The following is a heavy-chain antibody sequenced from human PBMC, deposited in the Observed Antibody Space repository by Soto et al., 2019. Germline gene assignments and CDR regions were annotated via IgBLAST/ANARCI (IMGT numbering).Heavy chain of an antibody. V-gene: IGHV3-23*01. D-gene: IGHD1-26*01. CDR3: AKDLYGRMSSRALHY. CDR2: ISGSGSSS. Sequence: EVQVLESGGGLVQPGGSLRLSCVASGFTYSDYAMTWVSQDPGKGLEWVSVISGSGSSSYYADSVKGRFTISRDNSKNTLFLQMNSLRAEDTAVYFCAKDLYGRMSSRALHYWGQGTQVTVSS. CDR1: GFTYSDYA. J-gene: IGHJ4*02.